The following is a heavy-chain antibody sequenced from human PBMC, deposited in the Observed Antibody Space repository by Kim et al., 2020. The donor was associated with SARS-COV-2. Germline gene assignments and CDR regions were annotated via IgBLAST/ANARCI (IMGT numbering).Heavy chain of an antibody. CDR2: ISYDGSNK. V-gene: IGHV3-30-3*01. Sequence: GGSLRLSCAASGFTFSSYAMHWVRQAPGKGLEWVAVISYDGSNKYYADSVKGRFTISRDNSKNTLYLQMNSLRAEDTAVYYCARDSRDYYYGMDVWGQGTTVTVSS. J-gene: IGHJ6*02. CDR3: ARDSRDYYYGMDV. CDR1: GFTFSSYA.